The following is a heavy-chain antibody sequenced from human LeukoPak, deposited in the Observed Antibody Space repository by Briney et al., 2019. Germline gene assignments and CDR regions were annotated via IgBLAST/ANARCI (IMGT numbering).Heavy chain of an antibody. CDR2: INHSGST. CDR1: GGSFSGYY. Sequence: SETLSLTCAVYGGSFSGYYWSWIRQPPGKGLEWIGEINHSGSTNYNPSLKSRVTMSVDTSKNQFSLKLSSVTAADTAVYYCASSPLYDILTGYYRYYYYMDVWGKGTTVTISS. D-gene: IGHD3-9*01. J-gene: IGHJ6*03. V-gene: IGHV4-34*01. CDR3: ASSPLYDILTGYYRYYYYMDV.